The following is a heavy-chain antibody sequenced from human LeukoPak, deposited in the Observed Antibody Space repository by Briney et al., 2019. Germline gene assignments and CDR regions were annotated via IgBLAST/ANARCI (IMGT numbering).Heavy chain of an antibody. CDR1: GGTFSSYA. CDR3: ARFDYDSSGYEPRDH. D-gene: IGHD3-22*01. CDR2: IIPIFGTA. V-gene: IGHV1-69*13. Sequence: SVKVSCKASGGTFSSYAISWVRQAPGQGLEWMGGIIPIFGTANYAQKFQGRVTITADESTSTAYMELSSLRSEDTAVYYCARFDYDSSGYEPRDHWGQGTLVTVSS. J-gene: IGHJ4*02.